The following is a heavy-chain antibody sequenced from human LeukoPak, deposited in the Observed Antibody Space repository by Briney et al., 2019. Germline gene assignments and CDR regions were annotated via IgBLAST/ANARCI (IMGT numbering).Heavy chain of an antibody. CDR2: ISYDGGNK. J-gene: IGHJ4*02. CDR3: AKDGNNFEY. CDR1: RFSFSDFI. Sequence: GGSLRLSCAASRFSFSDFIMHWVRQAPGKGLEWVAVISYDGGNKDYADSVKGRFTISRDNSKNTLDLQMNSLRAEDTAVYYCAKDGNNFEYWGQGTLVTVSS. V-gene: IGHV3-30*18.